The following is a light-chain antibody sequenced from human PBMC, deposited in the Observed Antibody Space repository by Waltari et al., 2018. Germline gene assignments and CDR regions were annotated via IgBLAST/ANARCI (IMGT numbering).Light chain of an antibody. CDR1: RGLYCVSYW. V-gene: IGLV5-45*03. CDR3: MIWHNNAVV. J-gene: IGLJ2*01. Sequence: QAVLTQPSSLSASPVASASLTCPLRRGLYCVSYWILLYQQTPGSPPQYLLRYKSDSDKHQDSGVPRRFSGSKDASATAGMLLISGRQSEDEADYYCMIWHNNAVVFGGGTTLTVL. CDR2: YKSDSDK.